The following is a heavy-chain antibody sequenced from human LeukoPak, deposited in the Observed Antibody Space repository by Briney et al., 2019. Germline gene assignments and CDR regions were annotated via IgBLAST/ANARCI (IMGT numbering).Heavy chain of an antibody. V-gene: IGHV3-30*03. Sequence: GRSLRLSCAASGFTFSTYAMHRVRHAPGKGVEWGGVISYDGSSKFYADPVKGRFTLSRDNPKNTVYLKMNSLRAEDTAVYYCAARDYGGNSGIWGQGTMVSVS. CDR3: AARDYGGNSGI. CDR1: GFTFSTYA. D-gene: IGHD4-23*01. CDR2: ISYDGSSK. J-gene: IGHJ3*02.